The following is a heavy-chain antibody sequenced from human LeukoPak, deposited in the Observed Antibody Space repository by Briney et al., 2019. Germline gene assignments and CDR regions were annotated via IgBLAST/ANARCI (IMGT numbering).Heavy chain of an antibody. CDR2: ITAIFRTT. Sequence: ASVKVSCKTSGGTFNSYAISWVRQAPGQGLEWMGGITAIFRTTNYAQKFQGRVTITADESMSTVYMELSSLRSEDTAVYYCARHSGYHSTMYLDYWGQGALVTVSS. CDR1: GGTFNSYA. V-gene: IGHV1-69*13. J-gene: IGHJ4*02. CDR3: ARHSGYHSTMYLDY. D-gene: IGHD3-22*01.